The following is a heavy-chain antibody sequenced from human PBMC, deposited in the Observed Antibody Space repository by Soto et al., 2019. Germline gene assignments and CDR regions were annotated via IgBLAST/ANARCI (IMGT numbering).Heavy chain of an antibody. CDR3: TRISFVVVPAKYYYYGMDV. Sequence: GSLRLSCAASGFTFSGSAMHWVRQASGKGLEWVGRIRSKANSYATAYAASVKGRFTISRDDSKNTAYLQMNSLKTEDTAVYYCTRISFVVVPAKYYYYGMDVWGQGTTVTVSS. CDR2: IRSKANSYAT. V-gene: IGHV3-73*01. CDR1: GFTFSGSA. D-gene: IGHD2-2*01. J-gene: IGHJ6*02.